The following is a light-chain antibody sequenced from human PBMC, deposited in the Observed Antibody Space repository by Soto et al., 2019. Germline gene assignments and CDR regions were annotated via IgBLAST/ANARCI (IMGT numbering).Light chain of an antibody. V-gene: IGKV1-39*01. J-gene: IGKJ2*01. CDR3: QKRQGIPYT. CDR1: QSVSRY. Sequence: DIQITQSPSSLSAFVVDIVTITCRASQSVSRYLNWYKQKPGKAPKLLIYFASNLQSGVPSRFSGSGSGTDFTLTVSSLQPEDFVTYYGQKRQGIPYTFGGRTRLDI. CDR2: FAS.